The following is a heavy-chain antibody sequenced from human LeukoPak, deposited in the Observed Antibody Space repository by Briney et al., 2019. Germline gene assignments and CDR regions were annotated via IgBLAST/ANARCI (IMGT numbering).Heavy chain of an antibody. CDR3: ASGQRLTDFDY. J-gene: IGHJ4*02. CDR1: GFTFSSYA. CDR2: ISYDGSNK. V-gene: IGHV3-30*04. D-gene: IGHD6-25*01. Sequence: GGSLRLSCAASGFTFSSYAMHWVRQAPGKGLEWVAVISYDGSNKYYADSVKGRFTISRDNSKNTLYLQMNSLRAEDTAVYYCASGQRLTDFDYWGQGTLVTVSS.